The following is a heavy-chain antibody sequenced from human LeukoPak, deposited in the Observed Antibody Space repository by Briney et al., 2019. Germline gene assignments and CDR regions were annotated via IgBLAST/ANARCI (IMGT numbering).Heavy chain of an antibody. Sequence: PSETLSLTCTVSGGSISSGSYYWSWIRQPAGKGLEWIGSIYYSGSTYYNPSLKSRVTISVDTSKNQFSLKLSSVTAADTAVYYCASLPTVYSRGYLALWGQGTLVTVSS. V-gene: IGHV4-39*07. CDR3: ASLPTVYSRGYLAL. D-gene: IGHD3-22*01. CDR2: IYYSGST. CDR1: GGSISSGSYY. J-gene: IGHJ4*02.